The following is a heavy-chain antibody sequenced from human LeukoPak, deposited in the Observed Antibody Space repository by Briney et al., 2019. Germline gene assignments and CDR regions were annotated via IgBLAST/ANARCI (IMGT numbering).Heavy chain of an antibody. CDR3: AKDDERFDY. V-gene: IGHV3-23*01. CDR2: ISGSGGST. CDR1: GFTFSNYG. Sequence: GGSLRLSCAASGFTFSNYGMSWVRQAPGKGLEWVSAISGSGGSTYYADSVKGRFTISRDDSKNTLYLQMNSLRAEDTAVYYCAKDDERFDYWGQGTLVTVSS. J-gene: IGHJ4*02. D-gene: IGHD5-24*01.